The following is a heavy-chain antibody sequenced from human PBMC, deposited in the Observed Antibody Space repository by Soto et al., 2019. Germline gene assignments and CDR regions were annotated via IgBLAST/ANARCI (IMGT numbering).Heavy chain of an antibody. CDR3: AKTPHYDGSGSYYWCDL. J-gene: IGHJ5*02. D-gene: IGHD3-22*01. V-gene: IGHV1-18*01. CDR2: ISGYNGKT. Sequence: QVQLVQSGDEVKKPGASVKVSCKASGYTFYTSGITWVRQAPGQGLEWMGWISGYNGKTIYAQKFQGRVIMTPERSTTKVDLELKSLRYEDPAVYYCAKTPHYDGSGSYYWCDLWGHGTLVTVSS. CDR1: GYTFYTSG.